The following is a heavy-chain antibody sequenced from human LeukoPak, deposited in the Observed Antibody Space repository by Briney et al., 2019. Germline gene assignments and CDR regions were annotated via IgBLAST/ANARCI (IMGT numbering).Heavy chain of an antibody. CDR2: ISSGSIYI. CDR1: GFTFSSYS. CDR3: ARVDTATTLFPF. Sequence: GGSLRLSCAASGFTFSSYSMNWVRQAPGKGLEWVSCISSGSIYINYADSVKGRFTISRDNAKNSLYLQMNSLRADDTGMYYCARVDTATTLFPFWGQGTLVTVSS. V-gene: IGHV3-21*01. J-gene: IGHJ4*02. D-gene: IGHD4-17*01.